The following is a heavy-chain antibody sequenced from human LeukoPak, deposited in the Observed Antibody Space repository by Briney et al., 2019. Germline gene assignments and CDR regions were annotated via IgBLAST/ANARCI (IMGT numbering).Heavy chain of an antibody. D-gene: IGHD6-13*01. J-gene: IGHJ5*02. CDR1: AYTFTAYY. CDR3: ARDRSTGASAGTLYWFDP. V-gene: IGHV1-2*02. CDR2: LNPNSGAT. Sequence: GASVKVSCKASAYTFTAYYIHWVRQAPGQGLEWMGWLNPNSGATNYAQKFQGRVTMTRDTSISKAYMELSRLKSDDTAVYYCARDRSTGASAGTLYWFDPWGQGTLVTVSS.